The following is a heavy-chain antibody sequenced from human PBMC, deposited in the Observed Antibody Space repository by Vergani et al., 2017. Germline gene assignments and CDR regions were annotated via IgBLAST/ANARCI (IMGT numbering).Heavy chain of an antibody. V-gene: IGHV1-69*11. J-gene: IGHJ6*03. D-gene: IGHD5-18*01. Sequence: QVQLVQSGAEVKKPGSSVKVSCKASGGTFSSYAISWVRQAPGQGLEWMGRIIPILGTANYAQKFQGRVTITADESTSTAYMELSSLRSEDTAVYYCARDRGYSYGYTLYYYYMDVWGKGTTVTVSS. CDR1: GGTFSSYA. CDR3: ARDRGYSYGYTLYYYYMDV. CDR2: IIPILGTA.